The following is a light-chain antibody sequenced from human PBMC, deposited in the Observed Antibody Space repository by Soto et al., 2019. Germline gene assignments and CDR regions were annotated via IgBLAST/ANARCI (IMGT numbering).Light chain of an antibody. V-gene: IGLV2-14*01. CDR2: EVS. Sequence: QSVLTQPASVSGSPGQSITISCTGTSSDVGGYNYVSWYQQHPGKAPKLMIYEVSNRPSGVSNRFSGSKSGNTASLTISGLQSEDEADYHCSSYTTSSTLGVFGTGTKVTLL. J-gene: IGLJ1*01. CDR1: SSDVGGYNY. CDR3: SSYTTSSTLGV.